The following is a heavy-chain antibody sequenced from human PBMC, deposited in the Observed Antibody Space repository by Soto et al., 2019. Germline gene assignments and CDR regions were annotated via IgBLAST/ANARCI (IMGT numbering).Heavy chain of an antibody. CDR1: GGSFSGYY. D-gene: IGHD1-7*01. CDR3: ARRTTRIVDY. CDR2: INHSGST. J-gene: IGHJ4*02. V-gene: IGHV4-34*01. Sequence: QVQLQQWGAGLLKPSETLSLTCAVYGGSFSGYYWSWIRQPPGKGLEWIGEINHSGSTNYNPSLKSRVTRSVDTSKNQFSLKLSSVTAADTAVYYCARRTTRIVDYWGQGTLVTVSS.